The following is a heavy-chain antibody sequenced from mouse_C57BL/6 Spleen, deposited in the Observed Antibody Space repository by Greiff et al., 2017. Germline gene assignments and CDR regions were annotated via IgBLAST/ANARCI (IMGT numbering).Heavy chain of an antibody. J-gene: IGHJ3*01. Sequence: QVQLQQPGAELVKPGASVKLSCKASGYTFTSYWMHWVKQRPGRGLEWIGMIHPNSGSTNYNEKFKSKATLTVDKSSSTAYMQLSSLTSEDSAVYYCHYGSSYGFAYWGQGTLVTVSA. CDR2: IHPNSGST. V-gene: IGHV1-64*01. D-gene: IGHD1-1*01. CDR3: HYGSSYGFAY. CDR1: GYTFTSYW.